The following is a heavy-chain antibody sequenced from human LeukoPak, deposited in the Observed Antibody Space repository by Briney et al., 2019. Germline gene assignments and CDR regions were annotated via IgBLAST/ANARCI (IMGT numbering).Heavy chain of an antibody. Sequence: SETLSLTCTVSGGSISSYYWSWIRQPPGKGLEWIGYIYYSGSTNYNPSLKSRVTISVDTSKNQFSLKLSSVTAADTAVYYCANDISGDYDSGAFDIWGQGTMVTVSS. J-gene: IGHJ3*02. CDR1: GGSISSYY. CDR3: ANDISGDYDSGAFDI. CDR2: IYYSGST. V-gene: IGHV4-59*01. D-gene: IGHD4-17*01.